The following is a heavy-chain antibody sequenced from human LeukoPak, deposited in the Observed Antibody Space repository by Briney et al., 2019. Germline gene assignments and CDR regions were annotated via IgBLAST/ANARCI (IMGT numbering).Heavy chain of an antibody. CDR3: ARDQDYYGSDYMDV. J-gene: IGHJ6*03. Sequence: GGSLRLSCTASGFTLSTYAMNWVRQAPGKGLEWVANIKQDGSEKYYVDSVKGRFTISRDNAKNSLYLQMNSLRAEDTAVYYCARDQDYYGSDYMDVWGKGTTVTVSS. V-gene: IGHV3-7*01. CDR1: GFTLSTYA. CDR2: IKQDGSEK. D-gene: IGHD3-10*01.